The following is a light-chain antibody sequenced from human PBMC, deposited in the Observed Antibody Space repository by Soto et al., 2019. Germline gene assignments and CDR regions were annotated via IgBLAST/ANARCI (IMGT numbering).Light chain of an antibody. V-gene: IGLV2-14*01. CDR1: SSDVGGYNY. CDR2: EVS. Sequence: QSVLTQPASVSGSPGQSITISCSGTSSDVGGYNYVSWYQQHPGKAPKLMIYEVSNRPSGVSNRFSGSKSGNTASLTISGLQAEDEADYYCRSYTSSSSVENVFGNGTKVTV. CDR3: RSYTSSSSVENV. J-gene: IGLJ1*01.